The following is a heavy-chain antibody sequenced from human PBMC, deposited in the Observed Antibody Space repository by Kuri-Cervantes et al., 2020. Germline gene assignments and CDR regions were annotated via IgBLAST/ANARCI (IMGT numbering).Heavy chain of an antibody. CDR1: GDSVSSNSAA. D-gene: IGHD2-2*01. Sequence: SETLSLTCAISGDSVSSNSAAWNWIRQSPSRGLEWLGRTCYRSKWYNDYAVSVKSRITINPDTSKNQFSLLLNSVTPEDTAVYYCARDRLGRYCSSTSCPGYGMDVWGQGTTVTDSS. CDR3: ARDRLGRYCSSTSCPGYGMDV. J-gene: IGHJ6*02. V-gene: IGHV6-1*01. CDR2: TCYRSKWYN.